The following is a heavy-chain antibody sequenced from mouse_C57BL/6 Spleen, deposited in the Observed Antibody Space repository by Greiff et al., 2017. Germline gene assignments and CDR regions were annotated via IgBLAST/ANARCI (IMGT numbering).Heavy chain of an antibody. CDR3: ARREDRVLRRDYYFEG. CDR1: GYTFTEYT. J-gene: IGHJ2*01. V-gene: IGHV1-62-2*01. Sequence: QVQLQQSGAELVKPGASVKLSCKASGYTFTEYTIHWVKQRSGQGLEWIGWFYPGSGSIKYNEKFKDKATLTADKSSSTVYMELSRLTSEDSAVYFCARREDRVLRRDYYFEGWSQGTTLTVSS. D-gene: IGHD1-1*01. CDR2: FYPGSGSI.